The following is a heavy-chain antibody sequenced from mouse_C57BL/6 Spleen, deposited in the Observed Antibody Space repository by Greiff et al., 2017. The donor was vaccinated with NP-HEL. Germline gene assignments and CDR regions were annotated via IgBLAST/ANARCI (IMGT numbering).Heavy chain of an antibody. CDR1: GYTFTSYW. D-gene: IGHD2-1*01. Sequence: VQLQQSGAELAKPGASVKLSCKASGYTFTSYWMHWVKQRPGQGLEWIGYINPSSGYTKYNQKFKDKATLTAEKSSSTAYMQLSSLTSEDSAVYYCAREVGNYDTRFDYWGQGTTLTVSS. J-gene: IGHJ2*01. CDR3: AREVGNYDTRFDY. CDR2: INPSSGYT. V-gene: IGHV1-7*01.